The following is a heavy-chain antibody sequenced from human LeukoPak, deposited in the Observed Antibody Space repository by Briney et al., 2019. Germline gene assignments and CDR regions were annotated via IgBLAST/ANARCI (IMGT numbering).Heavy chain of an antibody. V-gene: IGHV3-74*01. J-gene: IGHJ4*02. Sequence: GGSLRLSCAASGFTFSSYWMHWVRQAPGKGLVWVSRINNDGSSTSYADSVKGRFTISRDDAKNTLYLQMNSLRAEDTAVYYCARVWSYYYFDYWGLGTLVTVSS. CDR3: ARVWSYYYFDY. CDR2: INNDGSST. CDR1: GFTFSSYW. D-gene: IGHD2-8*02.